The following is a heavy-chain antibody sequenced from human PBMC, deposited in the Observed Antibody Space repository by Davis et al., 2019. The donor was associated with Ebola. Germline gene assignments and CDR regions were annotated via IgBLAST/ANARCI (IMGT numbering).Heavy chain of an antibody. CDR2: IKQDGSEK. CDR3: ARSPYGSGWYYFDY. Sequence: GGSLRLSCAASGFIFSSYWMSWVRQAPGKGLEWVANIKQDGSEKYYVDSVKGRFTISRDNAKNSLYLQMNSLRAEDTAVYYCARSPYGSGWYYFDYWGQGTLVTVSS. V-gene: IGHV3-7*03. D-gene: IGHD6-19*01. CDR1: GFIFSSYW. J-gene: IGHJ4*02.